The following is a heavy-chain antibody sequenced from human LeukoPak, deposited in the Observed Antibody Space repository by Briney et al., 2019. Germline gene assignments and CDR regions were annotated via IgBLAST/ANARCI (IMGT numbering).Heavy chain of an antibody. CDR2: IDPNSGGT. Sequence: ASVKVSCKASGYTFTDYAMHWVRQAPGQGLEWMGRIDPNSGGTHYPQKFQGRVTVARDTSITTAYMELSRLTSDDTAIYFCTRDLTTSGPIGIWGQGTLVTVSA. CDR3: TRDLTTSGPIGI. V-gene: IGHV1-2*06. CDR1: GYTFTDYA. D-gene: IGHD3-9*01. J-gene: IGHJ4*02.